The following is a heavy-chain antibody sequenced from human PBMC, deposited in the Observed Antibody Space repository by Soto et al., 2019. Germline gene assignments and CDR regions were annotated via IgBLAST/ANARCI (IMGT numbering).Heavy chain of an antibody. CDR2: IKQDGSEK. CDR3: ARALSWPNNPVPTWRGNAFDI. Sequence: GGSLRLSCAASGFTFSSYWMSWVRQAPGKGLEWVANIKQDGSEKYYVDSVKGRFTISRDNAKNSLYLQMNSLRAEDAAVYYCARALSWPNNPVPTWRGNAFDIWGQGTMVTVSS. CDR1: GFTFSSYW. V-gene: IGHV3-7*03. D-gene: IGHD4-17*01. J-gene: IGHJ3*02.